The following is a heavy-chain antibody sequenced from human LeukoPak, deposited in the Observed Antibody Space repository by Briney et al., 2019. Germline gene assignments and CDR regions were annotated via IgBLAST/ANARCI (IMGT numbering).Heavy chain of an antibody. V-gene: IGHV3-21*01. CDR2: ISSSSNHI. D-gene: IGHD6-19*01. J-gene: IGHJ4*02. CDR3: ARGEQWLPTGIEY. CDR1: GFTFSSYS. Sequence: GGSLRLSCAASGFTFSSYSMNWVRQAPGKGLEWVSSISSSSNHIYYADSVKGRFTISRDNAKNSLYLQMNSLRAEDTAVYYCARGEQWLPTGIEYRGQGTLVTVSS.